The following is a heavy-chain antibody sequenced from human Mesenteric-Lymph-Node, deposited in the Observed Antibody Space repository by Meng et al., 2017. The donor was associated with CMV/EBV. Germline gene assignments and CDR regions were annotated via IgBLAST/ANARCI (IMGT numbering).Heavy chain of an antibody. Sequence: QITLKESGATLGKPTQTLTLTCTFPGFSLSTSGVVVGWIRQPPGKALEWLALIYWDDDKRYSPSLKSRLTITKDTSKNQVVLTMTNMDPVDTATYYCAHSSGIAAAGPFYFDYWGQGTLVTVSS. CDR2: IYWDDDK. CDR3: AHSSGIAAAGPFYFDY. D-gene: IGHD6-13*01. V-gene: IGHV2-5*02. J-gene: IGHJ4*02. CDR1: GFSLSTSGVV.